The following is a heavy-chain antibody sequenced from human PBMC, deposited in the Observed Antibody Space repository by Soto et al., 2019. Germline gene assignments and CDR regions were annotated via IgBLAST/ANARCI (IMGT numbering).Heavy chain of an antibody. CDR2: ITDSSDTV. CDR3: ARDFGHGYYLDY. V-gene: IGHV3-48*02. Sequence: GGSLRLSCVASGFSFSNYNMNWVRQAPGKGLEWVSYITDSSDTVHYADSVRGRFPISRDNAESSLYLQMNSLRDEDTAVYFCARDFGHGYYLDYWGRGT. D-gene: IGHD3-3*01. J-gene: IGHJ4*02. CDR1: GFSFSNYN.